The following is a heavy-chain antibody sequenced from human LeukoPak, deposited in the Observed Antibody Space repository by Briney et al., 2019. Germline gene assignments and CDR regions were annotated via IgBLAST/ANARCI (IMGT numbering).Heavy chain of an antibody. Sequence: SETLSLTCAVYGGSFSGYYWSWIRQPPGKGLEWIGEINHSGSTNYNPSLESRVTISVDTSKNQFSLKLSSVTAADTAVYYCARVKYYDFWSGIYYYYYYYMDVWGKGTTVTVSS. V-gene: IGHV4-34*01. CDR1: GGSFSGYY. J-gene: IGHJ6*03. D-gene: IGHD3-3*01. CDR2: INHSGST. CDR3: ARVKYYDFWSGIYYYYYYYMDV.